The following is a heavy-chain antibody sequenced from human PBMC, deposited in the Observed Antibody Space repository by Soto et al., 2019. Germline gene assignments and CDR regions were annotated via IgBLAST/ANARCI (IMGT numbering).Heavy chain of an antibody. CDR1: GFSLSTSGMG. Sequence: QITLKESGPTLVKPTQTLTLTCTFSGFSLSTSGMGVGWIRQPPGKALDWLALIYWDDDERYSPSLKSRLTTTKDTFKNQVVLTMTNMVPVDTATYYCTHYAGSRIDYWGQGTLVTVSS. CDR3: THYAGSRIDY. J-gene: IGHJ4*02. V-gene: IGHV2-5*02. CDR2: IYWDDDE. D-gene: IGHD3-10*01.